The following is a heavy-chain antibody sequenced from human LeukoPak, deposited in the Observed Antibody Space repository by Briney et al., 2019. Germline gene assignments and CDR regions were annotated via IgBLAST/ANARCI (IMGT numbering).Heavy chain of an antibody. CDR3: ARARRSKSNDSSGYWEY. CDR2: IKQDGSEK. D-gene: IGHD3-22*01. CDR1: GFTFSDYY. Sequence: TGGSLRLSCAASGFTFSDYYVSWIRQAPGKGLEWVANIKQDGSEKYYVDSVKGRFTISRDNAKNSLYLQMNSLRAEDTAVYYCARARRSKSNDSSGYWEYWGQGILVTVSS. J-gene: IGHJ4*02. V-gene: IGHV3-7*04.